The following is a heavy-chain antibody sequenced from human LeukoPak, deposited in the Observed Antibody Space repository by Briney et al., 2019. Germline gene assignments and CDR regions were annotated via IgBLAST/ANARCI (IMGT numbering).Heavy chain of an antibody. CDR2: IKSKTDGGTT. J-gene: IGHJ4*02. CDR3: TTAHSSSWPHRDY. CDR1: GFTFSNAW. D-gene: IGHD6-13*01. Sequence: PGGSLRLSCAASGFTFSNAWMSWVRQAPGKGLEWVGRIKSKTDGGTTDYAAPVKGRFTISRDDSKNTLYLQMNSLKTEDTAVYYCTTAHSSSWPHRDYWGQGTLVTVSS. V-gene: IGHV3-15*01.